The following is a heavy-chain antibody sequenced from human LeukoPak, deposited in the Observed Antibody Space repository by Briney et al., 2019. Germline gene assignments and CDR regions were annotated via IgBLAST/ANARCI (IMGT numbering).Heavy chain of an antibody. J-gene: IGHJ6*03. CDR1: GFNFDEHA. D-gene: IGHD5-18*01. CDR3: AKDMDAWIPTGRGMDV. CDR2: ISWDGRSI. V-gene: IGHV3-9*01. Sequence: PGGSLRLSCAGFGFNFDEHALHWVRQAPGKGLEWASGISWDGRSIGYAASVKGRFTISRDNARNSLYLQMNSLRPDDTALYYCAKDMDAWIPTGRGMDVWGKGTTVTVSS.